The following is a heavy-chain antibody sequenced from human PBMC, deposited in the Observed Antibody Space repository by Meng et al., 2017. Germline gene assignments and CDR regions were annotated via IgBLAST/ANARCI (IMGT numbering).Heavy chain of an antibody. V-gene: IGHV3-48*03. CDR3: ARRCSGGSCYHYYYYGMDV. Sequence: GGSLRLSCAASGFTFSSYEMNWVRQAPGKGLEWISYIHSSGSTVEYADSVKGRFTISRDNAKNSLYLQMNSLRAEDTAVYYCARRCSGGSCYHYYYYGMDVWGQGTTVTVSS. D-gene: IGHD2-15*01. CDR1: GFTFSSYE. J-gene: IGHJ6*02. CDR2: IHSSGSTV.